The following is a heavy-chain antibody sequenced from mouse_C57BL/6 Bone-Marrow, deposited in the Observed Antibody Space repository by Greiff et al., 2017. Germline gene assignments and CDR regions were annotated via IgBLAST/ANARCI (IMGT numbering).Heavy chain of an antibody. J-gene: IGHJ2*01. CDR1: GYSITSGYY. CDR3: ARDQGNYFDY. Sequence: EVQLQQSGPGLVKPSQSLSLTCSVTGYSITSGYYWNWIRQFPGNKLEWMGYISYDGSSNYNPSLKNRISITRDTSKNQFFLKLNSVTTEDTATYYCARDQGNYFDYWGQGTTLTVSS. CDR2: ISYDGSS. D-gene: IGHD3-2*02. V-gene: IGHV3-6*01.